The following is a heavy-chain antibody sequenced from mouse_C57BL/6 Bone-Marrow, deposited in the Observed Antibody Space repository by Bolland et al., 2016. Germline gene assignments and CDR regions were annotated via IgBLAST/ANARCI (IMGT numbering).Heavy chain of an antibody. CDR2: FPGSGST. V-gene: IGHV1-75*01. Sequence: FPGSGSTYYNEKFKGKATLTVDKSSSTAYMLLSSLTSEDSAVYFCARWLLRPFDYWGQGT. D-gene: IGHD2-3*01. J-gene: IGHJ2*01. CDR3: ARWLLRPFDY.